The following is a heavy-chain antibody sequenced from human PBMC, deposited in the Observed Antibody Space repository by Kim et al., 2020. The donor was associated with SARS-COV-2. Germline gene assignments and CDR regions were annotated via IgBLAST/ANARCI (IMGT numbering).Heavy chain of an antibody. CDR3: ARLYYYDSSGHGFDY. D-gene: IGHD3-22*01. Sequence: SETLSLTCTVSGGSISSSSYYWGWIRQPPGKGLEWIGSIYYSGSTYYNPSLKSRVTISVDTSKNQFSLKLSSVTAADTAVYYCARLYYYDSSGHGFDYWGQGTLVTVSS. J-gene: IGHJ4*02. V-gene: IGHV4-39*01. CDR2: IYYSGST. CDR1: GGSISSSSYY.